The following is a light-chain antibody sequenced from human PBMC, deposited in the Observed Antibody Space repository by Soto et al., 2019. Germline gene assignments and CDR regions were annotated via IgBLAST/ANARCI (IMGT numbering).Light chain of an antibody. CDR3: SSYAGSKNLV. Sequence: QSALTQPPSASGSPGQSVTISCTGTSSDVGGYNYVSWYQQHPGKAPKLMIYEVSKRPSGVPDRFSGSKSGNTASLTVSGLQAEDEADYYCSSYAGSKNLVFGGRTKLTVL. CDR1: SSDVGGYNY. V-gene: IGLV2-8*01. J-gene: IGLJ2*01. CDR2: EVS.